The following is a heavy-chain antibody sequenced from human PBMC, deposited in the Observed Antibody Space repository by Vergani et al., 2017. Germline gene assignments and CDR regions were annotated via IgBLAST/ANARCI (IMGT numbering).Heavy chain of an antibody. CDR3: ARYEYSSSLFDP. J-gene: IGHJ5*02. Sequence: QITLKESGPTLVKPTQTLPLTCTFSGFSLSTSGVGVCWIRQPPGKALEWLALIYWNDDKRYSPSLKSRLTITKDTSKNQVVLTMTNMDPVDTATYYCARYEYSSSLFDPWGQGTLVTVSS. CDR1: GFSLSTSGVG. D-gene: IGHD6-6*01. V-gene: IGHV2-5*01. CDR2: IYWNDDK.